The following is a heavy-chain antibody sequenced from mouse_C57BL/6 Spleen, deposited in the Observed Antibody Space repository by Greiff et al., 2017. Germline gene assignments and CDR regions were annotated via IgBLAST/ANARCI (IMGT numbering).Heavy chain of an antibody. V-gene: IGHV3-6*01. CDR1: GYSITSGYY. CDR3: ARGGLSLIYDGYYDY. CDR2: ISYDGSN. D-gene: IGHD2-3*01. J-gene: IGHJ2*01. Sequence: EVKLQESGPGLVKPSQSLSLTCSVTGYSITSGYYWNWIRQFPGNKLEWMGYISYDGSNNYNPSLKNRISITRDTSKNQFFLKLNSVTTEDTATYYCARGGLSLIYDGYYDYWGQGTTLTVSS.